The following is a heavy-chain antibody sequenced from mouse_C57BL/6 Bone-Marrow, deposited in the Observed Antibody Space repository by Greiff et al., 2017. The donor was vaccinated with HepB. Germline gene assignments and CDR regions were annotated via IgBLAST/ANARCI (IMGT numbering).Heavy chain of an antibody. Sequence: QVQLKESGPGLVAPSQSLSITCTVSGFSLTSYGVDWVRQSPGKGLEWLGVIWGVGSTNYNSALKSRLSISKDNSKSQVFLKMNSLKTDDTAMYYCATYDGYYRAYWGQGTLVTVSA. CDR3: ATYDGYYRAY. J-gene: IGHJ3*01. CDR1: GFSLTSYG. CDR2: IWGVGST. D-gene: IGHD2-3*01. V-gene: IGHV2-6*01.